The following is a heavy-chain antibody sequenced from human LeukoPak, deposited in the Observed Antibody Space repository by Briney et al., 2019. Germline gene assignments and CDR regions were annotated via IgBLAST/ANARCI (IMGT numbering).Heavy chain of an antibody. CDR1: GGSISSYY. CDR2: IYYSGST. J-gene: IGHJ4*02. Sequence: SETLSLTCTVSGGSISSYYWSWIRQPPGKGLEWIGYIYYSGSTNYNPSLKSRVTISVDTSKNQFSLKLSSVTAADTAVYYCARVGSSGWYRYYFDYWGQGTLVTVSS. CDR3: ARVGSSGWYRYYFDY. D-gene: IGHD6-19*01. V-gene: IGHV4-59*01.